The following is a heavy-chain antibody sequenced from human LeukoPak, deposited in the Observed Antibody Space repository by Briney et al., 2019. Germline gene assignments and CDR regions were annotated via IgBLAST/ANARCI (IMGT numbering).Heavy chain of an antibody. CDR3: ARSPYYYASSGYRPFGNNYYMDV. J-gene: IGHJ6*03. D-gene: IGHD3-22*01. V-gene: IGHV4-59*01. Sequence: PSETLSLTCTVSGGSIGSDYWSWIRQPPGKGLEWMWYIYYSGSTNYNPSLKSRVTIALDTSKNQFSLKLSSVPAADTAVYYCARSPYYYASSGYRPFGNNYYMDVWGKGTTVTISS. CDR1: GGSIGSDY. CDR2: IYYSGST.